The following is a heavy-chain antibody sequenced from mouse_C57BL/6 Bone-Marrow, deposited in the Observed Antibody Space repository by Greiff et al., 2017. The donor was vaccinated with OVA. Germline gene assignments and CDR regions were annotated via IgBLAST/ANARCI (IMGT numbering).Heavy chain of an antibody. Sequence: QVQLKQSDAELVQPGASVKISCKVSGYTFTAHTIHWMKPRPEQGLEWIGYIYPSGGSTKYNEKIKGTATLTADKSSITAYMQLNSLTSEDSAVYFLARTTTVVAYYAMDYWGQGTSVTVSS. CDR3: ARTTTVVAYYAMDY. J-gene: IGHJ4*01. V-gene: IGHV1-78*01. CDR1: GYTFTAHT. CDR2: IYPSGGST. D-gene: IGHD1-1*01.